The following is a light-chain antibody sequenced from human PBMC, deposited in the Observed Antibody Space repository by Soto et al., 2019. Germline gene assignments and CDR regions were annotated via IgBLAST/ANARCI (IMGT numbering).Light chain of an antibody. CDR3: CSFAGRDTFLYV. Sequence: QSALTQPRSVSGSPGQSVTIYCTGTSSDVGAYNYVSWYQHHPGKAPKLMIYDVNKRPSGVTDRFSGFKSDTTASLTISGLQAEDEADYYCCSFAGRDTFLYVFGTGTKLTVL. J-gene: IGLJ1*01. CDR1: SSDVGAYNY. CDR2: DVN. V-gene: IGLV2-11*01.